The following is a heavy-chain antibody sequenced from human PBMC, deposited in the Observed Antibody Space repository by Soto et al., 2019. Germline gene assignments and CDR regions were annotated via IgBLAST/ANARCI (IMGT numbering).Heavy chain of an antibody. CDR3: ERDGNLPIVVVVAANGMDV. J-gene: IGHJ6*02. CDR2: ISYYGSNK. CDR1: GLTFSSYA. D-gene: IGHD2-15*01. V-gene: IGHV3-30-3*01. Sequence: ALILSFAAAGLTFSSYAMHLVRQARGKGLEWVAVISYYGSNKYYADSVKGRFTISRDNSKNTLYLQMNSLRAEDTAVYYCERDGNLPIVVVVAANGMDVWGQGTTVTVYS.